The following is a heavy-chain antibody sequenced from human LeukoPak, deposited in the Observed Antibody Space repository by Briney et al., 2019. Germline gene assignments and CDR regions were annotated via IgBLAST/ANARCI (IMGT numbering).Heavy chain of an antibody. Sequence: GGSLRLSCAASRFTFSNFAMSWVRQAPGKGLEWVSHISASGGTTYYADSVKGRFTISRDNSKNTLYLQMNSLRAEDTAVYYYATHSTKSSSTPMDVWGKGTTVTVSS. CDR2: ISASGGTT. J-gene: IGHJ6*04. CDR3: ATHSTKSSSTPMDV. CDR1: RFTFSNFA. V-gene: IGHV3-23*01. D-gene: IGHD6-6*01.